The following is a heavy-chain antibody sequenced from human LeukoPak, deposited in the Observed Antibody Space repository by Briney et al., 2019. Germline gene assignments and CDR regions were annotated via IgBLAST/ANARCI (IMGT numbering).Heavy chain of an antibody. CDR2: IYHSGST. J-gene: IGHJ4*02. CDR3: ARQRIQLWYEGGFDY. Sequence: SETLSLTCTVSGYSISSGYYWGWIRQPPGKGLEWIGSIYHSGSTYYNPSLKSRVTISVDTSKNQFSLKLSSVTAADTAVYYCARQRIQLWYEGGFDYWGQGTLVTVSS. CDR1: GYSISSGYY. V-gene: IGHV4-38-2*02. D-gene: IGHD5-18*01.